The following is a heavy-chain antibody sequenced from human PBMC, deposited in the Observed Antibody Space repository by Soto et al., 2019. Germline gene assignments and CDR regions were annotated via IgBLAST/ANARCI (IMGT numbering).Heavy chain of an antibody. Sequence: SETLSLTCTVSGGSISSSSYYWGWIRQPPGKGLEWIGSIYYSGSTYYNPSLKSRVTISVDTSKNQFSLKLSSVTAADTAVYYCARQGRDPSYYYYGMDVWGQGTTVTVSS. CDR2: IYYSGST. J-gene: IGHJ6*02. V-gene: IGHV4-39*01. CDR3: ARQGRDPSYYYYGMDV. CDR1: GGSISSSSYY.